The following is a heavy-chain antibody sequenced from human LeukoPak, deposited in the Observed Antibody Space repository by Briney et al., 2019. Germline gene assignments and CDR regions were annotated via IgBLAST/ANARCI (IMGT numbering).Heavy chain of an antibody. V-gene: IGHV1-18*01. J-gene: IGHJ4*02. CDR2: ISAYNGNT. D-gene: IGHD2-2*01. CDR1: DYTFTSYG. CDR3: ARDLRRYCSSTSCVSPY. Sequence: ASVKVSCKASDYTFTSYGISWVRQAPGQGLEWMGWISAYNGNTNYAQKLQGRVTMTTDTSTSTAYMELRSLRSDDTAVYYCARDLRRYCSSTSCVSPYWGQGTLVTVSS.